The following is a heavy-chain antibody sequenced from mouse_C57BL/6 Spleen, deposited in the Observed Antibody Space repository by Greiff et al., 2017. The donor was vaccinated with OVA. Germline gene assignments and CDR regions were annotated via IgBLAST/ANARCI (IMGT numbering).Heavy chain of an antibody. Sequence: QVQLKQPGAELVKPGASVKMSCKASGYTFTSYWITWVKPRPGQGLEWIGDIYPGSGSTNYNEKFKSKATLTVDTSASTADMQRSSLTSEDSAVYYCARHYDSQARFAYWGQGTLVTVSA. CDR1: GYTFTSYW. CDR3: ARHYDSQARFAY. CDR2: IYPGSGST. V-gene: IGHV1-55*01. D-gene: IGHD2-4*01. J-gene: IGHJ3*01.